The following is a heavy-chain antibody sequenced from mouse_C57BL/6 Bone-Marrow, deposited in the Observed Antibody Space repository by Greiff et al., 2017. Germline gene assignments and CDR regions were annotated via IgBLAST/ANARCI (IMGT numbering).Heavy chain of an antibody. CDR2: ISDGGSYT. Sequence: EVMLVESGGGLVKPGGSLKLSCAASGFTFSSYAMSWVRQTPEKRLEWVATISDGGSYTYYPDNVKGRFTITRDNAKNNLYLQMSHLKSEDTAMYYCARVYLGSFDFWGTGTTVTVSS. V-gene: IGHV5-4*03. J-gene: IGHJ1*03. CDR3: ARVYLGSFDF. D-gene: IGHD2-3*01. CDR1: GFTFSSYA.